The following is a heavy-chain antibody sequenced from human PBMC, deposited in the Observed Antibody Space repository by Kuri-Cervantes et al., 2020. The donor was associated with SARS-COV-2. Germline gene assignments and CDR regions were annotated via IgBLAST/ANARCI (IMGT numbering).Heavy chain of an antibody. CDR1: GYTFTSYA. Sequence: ASVKVSCKASGYTFTSYAMHWVRQAPGQRLEWMGWINAGNGNTKYSQKFQGRVTITRDTSASTAYVELSSLRSEDAAVYYCARGSWIQLWFGGQGGMDVWGQGTTVTVSS. D-gene: IGHD5-18*01. CDR3: ARGSWIQLWFGGQGGMDV. J-gene: IGHJ6*02. CDR2: INAGNGNT. V-gene: IGHV1-3*01.